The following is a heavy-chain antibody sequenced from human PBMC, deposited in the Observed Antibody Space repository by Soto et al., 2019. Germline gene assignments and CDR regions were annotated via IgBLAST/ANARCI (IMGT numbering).Heavy chain of an antibody. CDR1: GGSISSYY. CDR2: IYYSGST. Sequence: SETLSLTCTVSGGSISSYYWSWIRQPPGKGLEWIGYIYYSGSTNYNPSLRSRVTISVDTSKNQFSLKLSSVTAADTAVYYCARASGSDFWSGYYMAPFDYWGQGTLVTVSS. D-gene: IGHD3-3*01. V-gene: IGHV4-59*12. CDR3: ARASGSDFWSGYYMAPFDY. J-gene: IGHJ4*02.